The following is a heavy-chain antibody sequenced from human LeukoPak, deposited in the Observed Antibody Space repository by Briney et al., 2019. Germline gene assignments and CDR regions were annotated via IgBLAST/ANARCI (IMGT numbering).Heavy chain of an antibody. Sequence: SETLSLTCTVSGGSISSYYWSWIRQPPGKGLEWIGYIYASGGANYNPSLKSRVTISLDSSENRFSPKLTSVTAADTAVYYCAREAPGGSGWTYFDYWGQGSLVTVSS. V-gene: IGHV4-59*01. CDR2: IYASGGA. CDR1: GGSISSYY. D-gene: IGHD6-19*01. CDR3: AREAPGGSGWTYFDY. J-gene: IGHJ4*02.